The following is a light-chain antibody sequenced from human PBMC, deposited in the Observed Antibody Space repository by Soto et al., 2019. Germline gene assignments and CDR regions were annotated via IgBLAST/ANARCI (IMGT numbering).Light chain of an antibody. J-gene: IGLJ1*01. V-gene: IGLV2-14*01. Sequence: QSVLTQPASVSGSPGQSITISCTGTSSDVGGYNYVSWYQQQSGKAPKLVIHEVRNRPSGVSNRFSGSKSGNTASLTISGLQAEDEADYYCSSYTSSRAYVFGIGTKVTVL. CDR2: EVR. CDR3: SSYTSSRAYV. CDR1: SSDVGGYNY.